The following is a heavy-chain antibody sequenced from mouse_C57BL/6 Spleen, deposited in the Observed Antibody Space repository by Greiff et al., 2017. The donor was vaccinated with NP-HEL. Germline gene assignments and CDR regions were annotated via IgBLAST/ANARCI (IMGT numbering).Heavy chain of an antibody. D-gene: IGHD1-1*01. Sequence: EVMLVESGPGLAKPSQTLSLTCSVTGYSITSDYWNWIRKFPGNKLEYMGYISYSGSTYYNPSLKSRISITRDTSKNQYYLQLNSVTTEDTATYYCARAHYYGSSDWYFDVWGTGTTVTVSS. V-gene: IGHV3-8*01. CDR1: GYSITSDY. CDR2: ISYSGST. CDR3: ARAHYYGSSDWYFDV. J-gene: IGHJ1*03.